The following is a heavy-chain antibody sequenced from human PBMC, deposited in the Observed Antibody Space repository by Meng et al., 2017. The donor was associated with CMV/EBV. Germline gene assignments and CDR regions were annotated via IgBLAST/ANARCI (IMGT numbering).Heavy chain of an antibody. CDR2: INSVGSST. CDR1: GFTFSSYW. D-gene: IGHD6-6*01. J-gene: IGHJ6*02. CDR3: ARDLYSSSSGYYYYGMDV. V-gene: IGHV3-74*01. Sequence: GGSLRLSCAASGFTFSSYWMHWVRQAPGKGLVWVSRINSVGSSTSYADSVKGRFTISRDNAKNTLYLQMNSLRAEDTAVYYCARDLYSSSSGYYYYGMDVWGQGTTVTVSS.